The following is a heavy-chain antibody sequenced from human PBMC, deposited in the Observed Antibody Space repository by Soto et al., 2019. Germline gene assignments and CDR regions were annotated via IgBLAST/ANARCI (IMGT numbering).Heavy chain of an antibody. D-gene: IGHD4-4*01. CDR2: VFYTGRA. CDR3: ARDGDGRMTTNPYYYNGMDV. J-gene: IGHJ6*02. Sequence: PSETLSLTCTVSGGSISSGYYYWSWIRQPPWKGLEWIGYVFYTGRANYNASLKSRVSISLDTSNYQFSLKLSSVTAADTAVYYCARDGDGRMTTNPYYYNGMDVWGPGTTVTVSS. CDR1: GGSISSGYYY. V-gene: IGHV4-61*01.